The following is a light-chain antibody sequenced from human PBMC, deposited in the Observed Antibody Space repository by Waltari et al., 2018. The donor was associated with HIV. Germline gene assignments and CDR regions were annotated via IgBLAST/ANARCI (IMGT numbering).Light chain of an antibody. CDR1: STHSGRND. CDR2: ANT. J-gene: IGLJ2*01. CDR3: ATWDDSLNGPL. V-gene: IGLV1-44*01. Sequence: SLLTQPPSASGTPGPRVTISCSGISTHSGRNDLSWYQQFPGPAPKVLMSANTRRPSGVPDRFSASKSGTSASLAISGLHSEDEADYYCATWDDSLNGPLFGGGTKLTVL.